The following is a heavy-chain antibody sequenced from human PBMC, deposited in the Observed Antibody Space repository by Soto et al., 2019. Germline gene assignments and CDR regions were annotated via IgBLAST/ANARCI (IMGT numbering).Heavy chain of an antibody. CDR1: GYTFTSYY. J-gene: IGHJ4*02. CDR2: IIPIFGTA. Sequence: GASVKVSCKASGYTFTSYYMHWVRQAPGQGLEWMGGIIPIFGTANYAQKFQGRVTITADESTSTAYMELSSLRSEDTAVYYCARDSSGPKQYFDYWGQGTLVTVSS. CDR3: ARDSSGPKQYFDY. V-gene: IGHV1-69*13. D-gene: IGHD6-19*01.